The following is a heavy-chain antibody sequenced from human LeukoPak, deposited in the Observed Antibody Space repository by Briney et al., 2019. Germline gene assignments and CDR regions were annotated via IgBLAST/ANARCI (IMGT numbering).Heavy chain of an antibody. CDR2: ISSSSNYI. V-gene: IGHV3-21*01. D-gene: IGHD2-2*01. Sequence: GGSLRLSCAASGSTFSSYSMNWVRQAPGKGLEWVSSISSSSNYIYHADSLKGRFTISRDNAKNSLYLQMNSLRAEDTAVYHCARDSKLYCSSTSCYMDVWGKGTTVTVSS. CDR1: GSTFSSYS. J-gene: IGHJ6*04. CDR3: ARDSKLYCSSTSCYMDV.